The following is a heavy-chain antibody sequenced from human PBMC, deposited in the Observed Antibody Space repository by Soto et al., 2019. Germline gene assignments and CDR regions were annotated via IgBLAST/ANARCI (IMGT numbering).Heavy chain of an antibody. CDR2: ISGSGGST. D-gene: IGHD2-2*02. J-gene: IGHJ6*02. Sequence: GGSLRLSCAASGFTFSSYAMSWLRQAPWKGLEWVSAISGSGGSTYYADSVKGRFTISRDNYKNTLYLQMNSLRAEDAAVYYCAKDHWDNIVVVSADIRQEDYYGMDVWGQGTSVTVS. CDR1: GFTFSSYA. V-gene: IGHV3-23*01. CDR3: AKDHWDNIVVVSADIRQEDYYGMDV.